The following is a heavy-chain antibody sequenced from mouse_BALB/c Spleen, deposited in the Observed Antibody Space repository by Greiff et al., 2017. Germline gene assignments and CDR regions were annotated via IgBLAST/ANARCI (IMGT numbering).Heavy chain of an antibody. Sequence: VQLQQSGAELVRSGASVKLSCTASGFNIKDYYMHWVKQRPEQGLEWIGWIDPENGDTEYAPKFQGKATMTADTSSNTAYLQLSSLTSEDTAVYYCARSGSLDYWGQGTTLTVSS. CDR1: GFNIKDYY. V-gene: IGHV14-4*02. D-gene: IGHD1-1*01. CDR3: ARSGSLDY. J-gene: IGHJ2*01. CDR2: IDPENGDT.